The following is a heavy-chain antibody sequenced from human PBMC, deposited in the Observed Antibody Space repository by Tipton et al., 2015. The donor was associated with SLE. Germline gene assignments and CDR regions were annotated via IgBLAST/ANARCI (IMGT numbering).Heavy chain of an antibody. CDR1: GGSISSSRYY. J-gene: IGHJ4*02. V-gene: IGHV4-39*07. D-gene: IGHD6-19*01. Sequence: TLSLTCTVSGGSISSSRYYWGWIRQPPGKGLEWIGEINHSGSTNYNPSLKSRVTISVDTSKNQFSLKLSSVTAADTAVYYGARRQWLVRGEYDYWGQGTQVTGSS. CDR2: INHSGST. CDR3: ARRQWLVRGEYDY.